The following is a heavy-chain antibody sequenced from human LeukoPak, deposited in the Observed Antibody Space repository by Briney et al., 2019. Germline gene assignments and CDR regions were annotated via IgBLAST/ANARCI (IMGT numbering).Heavy chain of an antibody. J-gene: IGHJ3*02. Sequence: GRSLRLSCAASGFTFSSYAMHWVRQAPGKGLEWVAVISYDGSNKYYADSVKGRFTISRDNSKNTLYLQMNSLRAEDTAVYYCARGYYDSSGYFDDAFDIWGQGTMVTVSS. D-gene: IGHD3-22*01. CDR3: ARGYYDSSGYFDDAFDI. V-gene: IGHV3-30-3*01. CDR1: GFTFSSYA. CDR2: ISYDGSNK.